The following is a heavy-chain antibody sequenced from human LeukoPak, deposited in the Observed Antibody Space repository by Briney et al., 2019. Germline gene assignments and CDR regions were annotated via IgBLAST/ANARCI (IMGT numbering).Heavy chain of an antibody. J-gene: IGHJ4*02. V-gene: IGHV4-59*11. Sequence: SEILSLTCTVSGGSLSSHYWSWIRQPPGKGLEWIAYLLDSVNTKDNPSLQSRLTLSADTSKNQFSLRLTSVTVADTAVYYCATLKRGSIYGYFDFWGQGIKVTVSS. D-gene: IGHD5-18*01. CDR3: ATLKRGSIYGYFDF. CDR2: LLDSVNT. CDR1: GGSLSSHY.